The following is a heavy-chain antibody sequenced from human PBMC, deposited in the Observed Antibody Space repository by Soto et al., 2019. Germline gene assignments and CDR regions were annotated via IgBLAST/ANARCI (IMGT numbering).Heavy chain of an antibody. CDR2: ISAHNDNR. Sequence: ASVKVSCKGSGYIFTNYGISWVRQAHGQGLEWMGWISAHNDNRNFAQKLQGRVSMTTDTATSTAYMELRSLRSDDTDVYYCARDVVDFWRGKTYGLDFWGQGTTVTVS. CDR1: GYIFTNYG. J-gene: IGHJ6*02. D-gene: IGHD3-3*01. CDR3: ARDVVDFWRGKTYGLDF. V-gene: IGHV1-18*01.